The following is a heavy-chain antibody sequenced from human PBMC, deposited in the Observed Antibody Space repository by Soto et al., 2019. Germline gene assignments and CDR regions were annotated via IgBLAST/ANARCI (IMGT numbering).Heavy chain of an antibody. J-gene: IGHJ6*02. V-gene: IGHV4-30-4*01. D-gene: IGHD2-15*01. CDR2: IYYSGNT. CDR1: GGSISSGYYY. Sequence: PSETLSLTCSVSGGSISSGYYYWSWIRQPPGKGLEWIGNIYYSGNTYYNPSLKSRLIISIDTSKNHFSVRLNSVTAADTAVYYCAPLTVSLSGPYGIHVWGQGTTVTVS. CDR3: APLTVSLSGPYGIHV.